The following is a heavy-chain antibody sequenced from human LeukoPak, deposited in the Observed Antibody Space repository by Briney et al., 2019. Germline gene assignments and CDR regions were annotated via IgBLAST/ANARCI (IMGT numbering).Heavy chain of an antibody. CDR2: LVPILHIP. CDR3: ATDPHLGELSLYAPFDY. CDR1: GGSSTNFA. Sequence: ASVKVSCKVSGGSSTNFAITWVRQAPGQGLEWMGRLVPILHIPNYAQKFQGRVTITADKSTNTAYMELTSLRSEDTAVYYCATDPHLGELSLYAPFDYWGQGTLVTVSS. J-gene: IGHJ4*02. V-gene: IGHV1-69*04. D-gene: IGHD3-16*02.